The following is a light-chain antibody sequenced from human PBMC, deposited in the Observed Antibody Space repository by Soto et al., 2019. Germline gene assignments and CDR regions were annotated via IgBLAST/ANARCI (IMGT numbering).Light chain of an antibody. J-gene: IGLJ1*01. CDR3: SSYTSISTLYV. CDR2: EVS. Sequence: HSVLSEPASVSGSPGESITISCTGTNSDVGGYNDGAWYQQHPGKAPDLMIYEVSHRPSGVSDRFSGSKSDNTDSLTISGLQAEDEADYYCSSYTSISTLYVFGTGTKVTVL. V-gene: IGLV2-14*01. CDR1: NSDVGGYND.